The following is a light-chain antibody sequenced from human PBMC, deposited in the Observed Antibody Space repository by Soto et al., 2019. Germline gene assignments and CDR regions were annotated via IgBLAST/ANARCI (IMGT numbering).Light chain of an antibody. CDR2: EGS. Sequence: QSALTQPASVSGSPGQSITISCTGTSSDVGSYNLVSWYQQHPGKAPKLMIYEGSKRPSGVSNRFSGSKSGNTASLTISGLHAEDEADDYCCSYAGSSTHVVFGGGTKVTVL. V-gene: IGLV2-23*01. CDR1: SSDVGSYNL. J-gene: IGLJ2*01. CDR3: CSYAGSSTHVV.